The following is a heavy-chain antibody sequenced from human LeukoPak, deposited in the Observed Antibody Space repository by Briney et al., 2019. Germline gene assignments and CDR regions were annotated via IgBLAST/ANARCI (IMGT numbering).Heavy chain of an antibody. CDR1: GYTFTSYA. V-gene: IGHV1-3*01. J-gene: IGHJ4*02. CDR3: ARLYSSGWYPRYDY. Sequence: ASVKVSCKASGYTFTSYAMHWVRQAPGQRLEWMGWINAGNGNTKYSQKFQGRVTITRDTSASTAYMELSSLRSEDTAVYYCARLYSSGWYPRYDYWGRGTLVTVSS. CDR2: INAGNGNT. D-gene: IGHD6-19*01.